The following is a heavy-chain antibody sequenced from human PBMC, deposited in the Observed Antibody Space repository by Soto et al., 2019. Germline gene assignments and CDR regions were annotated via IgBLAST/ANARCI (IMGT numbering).Heavy chain of an antibody. CDR3: ARHKAVAGTGYNWFDP. CDR2: IYYSGST. Sequence: SETLSLTCTVSGGSISRYYWSWIRQPPGKGLEWIGYIYYSGSTNYNPSLKSRVTISVDTSKNQFSLKLSSVTAADTAVYYCARHKAVAGTGYNWFDPWGQGTLVTVSS. D-gene: IGHD6-19*01. CDR1: GGSISRYY. V-gene: IGHV4-59*08. J-gene: IGHJ5*02.